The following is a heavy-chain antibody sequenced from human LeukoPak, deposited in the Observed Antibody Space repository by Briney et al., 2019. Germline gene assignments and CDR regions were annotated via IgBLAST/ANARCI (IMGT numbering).Heavy chain of an antibody. Sequence: ASVKVPCKASGYTFTSYAMNWVRQAPGQGLEWMGWINTNTGNPTYAQGFTGRFVFSLDTSVGTAYLQISSLKAEDTAAYYCARIGITMIVVDYYYGMDVWGQGTTVTVSS. CDR1: GYTFTSYA. J-gene: IGHJ6*02. D-gene: IGHD3-22*01. CDR3: ARIGITMIVVDYYYGMDV. V-gene: IGHV7-4-1*02. CDR2: INTNTGNP.